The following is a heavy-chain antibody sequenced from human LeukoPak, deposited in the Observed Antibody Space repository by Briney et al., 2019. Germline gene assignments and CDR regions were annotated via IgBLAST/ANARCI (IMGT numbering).Heavy chain of an antibody. V-gene: IGHV3-7*03. Sequence: GGSLRLSCEGSAFIFSGHWMNWVRQTPGKGLEWMASIKEDGSERQYVDSVKGRFSISRDNSENALYLQMNSLRVEDTAVYYCAIDPNWGTHSWGQGVLVTVSS. D-gene: IGHD7-27*01. CDR1: AFIFSGHW. CDR2: IKEDGSER. CDR3: AIDPNWGTHS. J-gene: IGHJ4*02.